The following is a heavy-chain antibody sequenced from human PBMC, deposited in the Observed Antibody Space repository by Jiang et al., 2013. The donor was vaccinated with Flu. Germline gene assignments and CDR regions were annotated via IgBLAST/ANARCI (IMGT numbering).Heavy chain of an antibody. Sequence: VQLLESGGGLVQPGGSLRLSCAASGVTFSNFAMNWVRQAPGKGLEWVSAITGSGNSTFYADSVKGRFTISRDNSKNTLYLQMNSLRAEDTALYYCAKEEYYESRGSYSDYFDSWGQGSLVTVSS. CDR1: GVTFSNFA. D-gene: IGHD3-22*01. V-gene: IGHV3-23*01. CDR2: ITGSGNST. J-gene: IGHJ4*02. CDR3: AKEEYYESRGSYSDYFDS.